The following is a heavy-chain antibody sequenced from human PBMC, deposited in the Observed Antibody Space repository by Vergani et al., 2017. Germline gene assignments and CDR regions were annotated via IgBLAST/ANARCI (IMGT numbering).Heavy chain of an antibody. D-gene: IGHD2-21*01. CDR1: GFTTGDYV. Sequence: EAQLAESGGGLVQPGQSLRLSCTASGFTTGDYVMSWFRQAPGKGLEWVGLIRSYMFGDGGTREYAASVKGRFTISRDDSRGTVYLQMDRLESADTAVYYCARGALWWLRQIDSWGQGTLVTVSS. CDR2: IRSYMFGDGGTR. CDR3: ARGALWWLRQIDS. J-gene: IGHJ4*02. V-gene: IGHV3-49*03.